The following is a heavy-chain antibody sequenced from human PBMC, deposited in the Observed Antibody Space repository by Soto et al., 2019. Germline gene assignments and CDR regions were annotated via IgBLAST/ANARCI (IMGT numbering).Heavy chain of an antibody. D-gene: IGHD6-13*01. CDR2: IFYLGSS. CDR1: GDSPIPSCNH. V-gene: IGHV4-39*01. J-gene: IGHJ5*02. Sequence: QKLRLPKTVSGDSPIPSCNHVCWLLLPHGKGLEWIGSIFYLGSSYHNTPLQSRVTMSVDTSKNQSSLRLRSVTAADTALYFFARHSSARRKNNSFDPWGQGMMVT. CDR3: ARHSSARRKNNSFDP.